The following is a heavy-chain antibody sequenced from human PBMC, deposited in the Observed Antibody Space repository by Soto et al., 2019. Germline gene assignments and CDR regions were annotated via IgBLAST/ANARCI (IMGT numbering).Heavy chain of an antibody. CDR3: AKDMRGGIAAAGFDY. D-gene: IGHD6-13*01. V-gene: IGHV3-23*01. J-gene: IGHJ4*02. CDR1: GFTFSSYA. CDR2: ISGSGGST. Sequence: GGSLRLSCAASGFTFSSYAMSWVRQAPGKGLEWVSAISGSGGSTYYADSVKGRFTISRDNSKNTLYLQMNSLRAEDTAVYYCAKDMRGGIAAAGFDYWGQGTLVTVSS.